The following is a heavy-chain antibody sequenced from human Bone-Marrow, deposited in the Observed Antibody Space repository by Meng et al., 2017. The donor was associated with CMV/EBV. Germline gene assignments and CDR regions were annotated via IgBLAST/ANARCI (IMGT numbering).Heavy chain of an antibody. D-gene: IGHD3-10*01. CDR1: GFTFSTSA. CDR3: ARHRGLTT. CDR2: IYNGGSET. J-gene: IGHJ4*02. Sequence: GGPLRLSCAASGFTFSTSAMSWVRQAPGKGLEWVSVIYNGGSETYYADSVQGRFTISRDDSKNTLFLHMNSLRAEDTAVYYCARHRGLTTWGQGALVTVSS. V-gene: IGHV3-23*03.